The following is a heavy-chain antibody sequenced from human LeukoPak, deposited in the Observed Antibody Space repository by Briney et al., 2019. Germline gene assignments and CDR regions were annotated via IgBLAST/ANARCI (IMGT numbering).Heavy chain of an antibody. CDR1: GFTFSNYE. Sequence: GGSLRLTCAASGFTFSNYEMHWVRQAPGKGLEWVSYISSSGSDIYYADSVKGRFTISRDNAKNSLYLHMNSLRAEDTAVYYCARDYGGSSPFDYWGQGTLVTVSS. CDR3: ARDYGGSSPFDY. J-gene: IGHJ4*02. V-gene: IGHV3-48*03. CDR2: ISSSGSDI. D-gene: IGHD4-23*01.